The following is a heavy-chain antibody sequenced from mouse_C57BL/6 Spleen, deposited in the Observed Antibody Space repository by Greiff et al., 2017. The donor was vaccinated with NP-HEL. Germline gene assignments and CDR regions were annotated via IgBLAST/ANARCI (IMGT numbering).Heavy chain of an antibody. D-gene: IGHD1-1*01. V-gene: IGHV1-18*01. CDR2: INPNNGGT. CDR3: ARSYYGSSSWYFDV. J-gene: IGHJ1*03. Sequence: EVQLQQSGPELVKPGASVKIPCKASGYTFTDYNMDWVKQSHGKSLEWIGDINPNNGGTINNQKFKGKATLTVDKSSSTAYMELSSLTSEDTAVYYCARSYYGSSSWYFDVWGTGTTVTVSS. CDR1: GYTFTDYN.